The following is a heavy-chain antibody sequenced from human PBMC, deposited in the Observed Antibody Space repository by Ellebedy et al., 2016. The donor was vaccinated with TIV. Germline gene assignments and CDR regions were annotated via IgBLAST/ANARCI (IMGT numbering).Heavy chain of an antibody. J-gene: IGHJ4*02. Sequence: GESLKISXAASGFTFSSYGMHWVRQAPGKGLEWVAVIWYDGSNKYYADSVKGRFTISRDNSKNTLYLQMNSLRAEDTAVYYCERDGGYMVRGVPFDYWGQGTLVTVSS. CDR3: ERDGGYMVRGVPFDY. D-gene: IGHD3-10*01. CDR1: GFTFSSYG. CDR2: IWYDGSNK. V-gene: IGHV3-33*01.